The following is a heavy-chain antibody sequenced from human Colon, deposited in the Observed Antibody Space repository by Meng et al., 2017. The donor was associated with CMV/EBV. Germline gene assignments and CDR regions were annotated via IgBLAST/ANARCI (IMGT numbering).Heavy chain of an antibody. J-gene: IGHJ4*02. Sequence: GGSLRLSCVVSGFNFRSSAMSWVRQAPGKGLEWVGFIRSKAYGGTTEYAASVKGRFTISRDDSKTIAYLELSSLRTEDTATYFCTRGYAGYDLNLGYWGQGTVVTVSS. CDR1: GFNFRSSA. V-gene: IGHV3-49*04. CDR2: IRSKAYGGTT. CDR3: TRGYAGYDLNLGY. D-gene: IGHD5-12*01.